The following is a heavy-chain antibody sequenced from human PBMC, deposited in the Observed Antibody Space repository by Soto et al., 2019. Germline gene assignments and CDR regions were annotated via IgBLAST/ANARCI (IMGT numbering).Heavy chain of an antibody. CDR1: GFTFDDYT. CDR3: VKGASGAGFVFDL. D-gene: IGHD3-16*01. V-gene: IGHV3-43*01. Sequence: PGGSLRLSCAASGFTFDDYTMHWVRKRPGKGLEWVSLVSWDSGNRIYADSVQGRFTISRDNSNSSLFLQMNSLRTEDTAVYFCVKGASGAGFVFDLWGRGTTVTVSS. CDR2: VSWDSGNR. J-gene: IGHJ3*01.